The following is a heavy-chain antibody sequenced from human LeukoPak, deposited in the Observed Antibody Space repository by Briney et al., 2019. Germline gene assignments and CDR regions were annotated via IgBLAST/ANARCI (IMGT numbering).Heavy chain of an antibody. D-gene: IGHD2-2*02. CDR1: GYTFTNYY. Sequence: ASVKVSCKASGYTFTNYYMHWVRQAPGQGLEWMGIINPSGGGTNYAQRFQGRVTMTTDTSTSTVYMELSSLRSEDTAVYYCARDPTDCSTTSCYTINWFDPWGQGTLVTVSS. J-gene: IGHJ5*02. CDR2: INPSGGGT. CDR3: ARDPTDCSTTSCYTINWFDP. V-gene: IGHV1-46*01.